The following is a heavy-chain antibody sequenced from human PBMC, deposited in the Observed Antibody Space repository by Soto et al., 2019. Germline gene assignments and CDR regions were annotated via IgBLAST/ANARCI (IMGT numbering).Heavy chain of an antibody. CDR2: IYYTGST. Sequence: QVQLQESGPGLVKPSETLSLTCTVSGGSISSYYWHWIRQPPGKGLEWIGYIYYTGSTNYNPSLKSRVTISVDTSKNQFSLKLSSVTAADTAVYYCARHYDSGTYLFPFDYWGQGTLVTVSS. J-gene: IGHJ4*02. D-gene: IGHD3-10*01. V-gene: IGHV4-59*08. CDR3: ARHYDSGTYLFPFDY. CDR1: GGSISSYY.